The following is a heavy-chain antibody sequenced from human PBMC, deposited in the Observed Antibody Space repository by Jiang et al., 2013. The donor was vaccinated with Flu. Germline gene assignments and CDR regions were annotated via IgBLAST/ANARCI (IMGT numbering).Heavy chain of an antibody. J-gene: IGHJ6*02. CDR1: GGSISSISYY. D-gene: IGHD4-23*01. Sequence: GPGLVKPSETLSLTCTVSGGSISSISYYWAWIRQPPGKGLEWIGSIYYSGSTYYNPSLKSRVTISVDTSKRQFSLKLSSVTAADTAVYYCARVGMKYGGNLEAYGMDVWGQGTTVTVSS. V-gene: IGHV4-39*01. CDR3: ARVGMKYGGNLEAYGMDV. CDR2: IYYSGST.